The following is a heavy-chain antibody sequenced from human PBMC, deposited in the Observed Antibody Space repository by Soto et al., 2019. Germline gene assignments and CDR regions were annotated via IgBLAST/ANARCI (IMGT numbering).Heavy chain of an antibody. J-gene: IGHJ4*02. CDR2: IAFDGSEK. Sequence: PGGPLRLSCGFSGFKFNNHGMHWPRQAPGKGLERVPVIAFDGSEKLFSDSVEGRFSISRAASKDTLQLQMTGLRHEDTPMYFFAREVRIHFDVGRSYSVQDFFAGCGQGGLGTV. CDR3: AREVRIHFDVGRSYSVQDFFAG. V-gene: IGHV3-30*03. CDR1: GFKFNNHG. D-gene: IGHD3-3*01.